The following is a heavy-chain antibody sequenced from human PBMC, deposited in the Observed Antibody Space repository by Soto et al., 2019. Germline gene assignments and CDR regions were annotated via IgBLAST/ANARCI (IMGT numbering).Heavy chain of an antibody. CDR3: ARGYAEMPKISYYYYGMNV. J-gene: IGHJ6*02. D-gene: IGHD2-8*01. CDR2: INPTGGST. Sequence: ASVKVSCKASGYIFTSYYIHWVRQAPGQGLEWMGIINPTGGSTTYAQKLQGRVTMTRDTSTSTVYMEVSSLRSEDTAVYYCARGYAEMPKISYYYYGMNVWGQGTTVTVSS. V-gene: IGHV1-46*04. CDR1: GYIFTSYY.